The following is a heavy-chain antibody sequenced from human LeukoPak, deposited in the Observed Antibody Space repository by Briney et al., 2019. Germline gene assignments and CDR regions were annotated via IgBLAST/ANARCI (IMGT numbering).Heavy chain of an antibody. D-gene: IGHD3-22*01. CDR3: ARCVRYYDSSGYYYLYYYYYMDV. Sequence: SSETLSLTCTVSGGSISSGSYYWGWIRQPPGKGLEWIGSIYYSGSTYYNPSLKSRVTISVDTSKNQFSLKLSSVTAADTAVYYCARCVRYYDSSGYYYLYYYYYMDVWGKGTTVTVSS. J-gene: IGHJ6*03. CDR2: IYYSGST. V-gene: IGHV4-39*07. CDR1: GGSISSGSYY.